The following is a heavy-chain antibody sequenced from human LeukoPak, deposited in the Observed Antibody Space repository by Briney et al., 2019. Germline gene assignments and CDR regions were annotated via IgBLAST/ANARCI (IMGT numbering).Heavy chain of an antibody. CDR2: IYNSGST. Sequence: SQTLSLTCTVSGGSISSGGYYWSWIRQHPGKGLEWIGYIYNSGSTYYNPSLKSRVTISVDTSKNQFSLRLSSVTAADTAVYYFAGGGGYNHGRAIGQWGQGTLVTVSS. V-gene: IGHV4-31*03. CDR3: AGGGGYNHGRAIGQ. J-gene: IGHJ4*02. CDR1: GGSISSGGYY. D-gene: IGHD5-18*01.